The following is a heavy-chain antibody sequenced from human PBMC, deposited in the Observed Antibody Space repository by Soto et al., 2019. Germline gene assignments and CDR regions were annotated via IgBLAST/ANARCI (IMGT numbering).Heavy chain of an antibody. Sequence: QVQLVQSGAEVKKPGASVKVSCKASGYTFTSYYMHWVRQAPGQGLEWMGIINPSGGSTSYAQKFQGSVTMTRDTSTSTVYMELSSLRSEDTAVYYCARRPHYYDSSGYYLDYWGQGTLVTVSS. J-gene: IGHJ4*02. D-gene: IGHD3-22*01. CDR2: INPSGGST. V-gene: IGHV1-46*01. CDR3: ARRPHYYDSSGYYLDY. CDR1: GYTFTSYY.